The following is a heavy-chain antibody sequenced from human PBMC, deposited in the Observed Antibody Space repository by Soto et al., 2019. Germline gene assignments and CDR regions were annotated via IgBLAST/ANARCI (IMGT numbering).Heavy chain of an antibody. CDR1: EGTFSSYA. D-gene: IGHD1-26*01. CDR2: FIPIFGTA. J-gene: IGHJ6*02. Sequence: QVQLVQSGAGVRKPGSSVKFSCKASEGTFSSYAFSWVDQAPGQGLEGMGGFIPIFGTADYAQKFQGRVTITADESTSTAYMELSSLRSEDTAVYYCASHSGSSPEGRYYYGMDVWGQGTTVTVSS. CDR3: ASHSGSSPEGRYYYGMDV. V-gene: IGHV1-69*12.